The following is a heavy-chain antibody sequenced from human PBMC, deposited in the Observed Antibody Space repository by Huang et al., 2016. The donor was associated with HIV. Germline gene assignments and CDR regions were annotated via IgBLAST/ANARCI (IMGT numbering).Heavy chain of an antibody. V-gene: IGHV1-18*01. CDR1: GYTFASYG. J-gene: IGHJ4*02. CDR2: IGADKGYT. CDR3: ARDPPYSNFPLDY. Sequence: QVQLVQSGTEVKKPGASVKVSCKDVGYTFASYGISGVRQAPGQGLERMGGIGADKGYTNYAQNLQGRVTMTTDTSTSTAYMELSSMRSDDTAVYYCARDPPYSNFPLDYWGQGTLVTVSS. D-gene: IGHD4-4*01.